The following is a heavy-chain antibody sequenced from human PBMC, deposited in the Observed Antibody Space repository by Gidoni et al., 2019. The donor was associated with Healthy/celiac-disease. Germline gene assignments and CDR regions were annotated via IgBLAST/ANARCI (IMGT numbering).Heavy chain of an antibody. CDR2: IYYSGST. CDR1: GGSISSYY. D-gene: IGHD6-13*01. V-gene: IGHV4-59*01. Sequence: QVQLQESGPGLVKPSETLFLTCTVSGGSISSYYWSWLRQPPGKGREWIGYIYYSGSTNYNPSLKSRVTISVDTSKNQFSLKLSSVTAADTAVYYCARMEQQLVLNYYYYMDVWGKGTTVTVSS. CDR3: ARMEQQLVLNYYYYMDV. J-gene: IGHJ6*03.